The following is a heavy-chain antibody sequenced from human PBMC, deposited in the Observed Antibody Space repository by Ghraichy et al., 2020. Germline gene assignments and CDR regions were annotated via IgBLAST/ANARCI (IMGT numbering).Heavy chain of an antibody. CDR3: ARDLKVEVMATISQYYYYYYGMDV. D-gene: IGHD5-24*01. Sequence: GGSLRLSCAASGFTFSSYWMHWVRQAPGKGLVWVSRINSDGSSTSYADSVKGRFTISRDNAKNTLYLQMNSLRAEDTAVHYCARDLKVEVMATISQYYYYYYGMDVWGQGTTVTVSS. V-gene: IGHV3-74*01. J-gene: IGHJ6*02. CDR1: GFTFSSYW. CDR2: INSDGSST.